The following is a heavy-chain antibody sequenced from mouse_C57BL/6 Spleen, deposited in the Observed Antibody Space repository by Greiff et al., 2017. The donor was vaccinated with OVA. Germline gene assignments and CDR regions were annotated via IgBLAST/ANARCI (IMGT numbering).Heavy chain of an antibody. D-gene: IGHD3-1*01. V-gene: IGHV5-15*01. CDR2: ISNLAYSI. CDR3: ARQGLKASAWFAY. J-gene: IGHJ3*01. CDR1: GFTFSDYG. Sequence: EVHLVESGGGLVQPGGSLKLSCAASGFTFSDYGMAWVRQAPRKGLEWVAFISNLAYSIYYADTVTGRITISRENAKNTLYLEMSSLRSEDTAMYYCARQGLKASAWFAYWGQGTLVTVSA.